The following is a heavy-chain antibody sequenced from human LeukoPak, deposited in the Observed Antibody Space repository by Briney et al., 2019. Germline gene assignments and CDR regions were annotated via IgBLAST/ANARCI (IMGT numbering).Heavy chain of an antibody. D-gene: IGHD3-3*01. V-gene: IGHV3-23*01. CDR2: ISGHGYRT. CDR3: AKEGVVILRDYFDY. J-gene: IGHJ4*02. Sequence: PGGSLRLSCAASGFTFSSYAMDWVRQAPGKGLEWVSGISGHGYRTYYADSVKGRFTISRDNSKNTLYLQMNSLRAEDTAVYYCAKEGVVILRDYFDYWGQGTLVTVSS. CDR1: GFTFSSYA.